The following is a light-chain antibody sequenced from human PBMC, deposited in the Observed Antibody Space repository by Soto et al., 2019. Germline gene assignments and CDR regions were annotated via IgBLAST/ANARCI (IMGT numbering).Light chain of an antibody. CDR3: QQYGGSPPQT. CDR1: QSVSSNY. J-gene: IGKJ1*01. Sequence: ESVLTPVPGTPFLSPREKTTLSFRGSQSVSSNYLAWYQQKPGQAPRLLIHGASSRATGIPDRFSGSGSGTDFTLIISRLEPEDFAVYYCQQYGGSPPQTFGQGPKVDIK. CDR2: GAS. V-gene: IGKV3-20*01.